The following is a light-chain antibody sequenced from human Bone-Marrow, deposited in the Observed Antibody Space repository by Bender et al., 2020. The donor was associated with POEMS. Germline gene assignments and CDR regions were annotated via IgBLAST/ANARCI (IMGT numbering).Light chain of an antibody. J-gene: IGLJ1*01. Sequence: QSVLTQPPSVSGAPGQRVTISCTGSSSNIGAGYDVHWYQQFPGTAPKLLIFGNNNRPSGVPDRFSGSTSGTSASLAITGLQAEDEADYYCCSYAGSGSYVFGIGTKVTLL. V-gene: IGLV1-40*01. CDR2: GNN. CDR1: SSNIGAGYD. CDR3: CSYAGSGSYV.